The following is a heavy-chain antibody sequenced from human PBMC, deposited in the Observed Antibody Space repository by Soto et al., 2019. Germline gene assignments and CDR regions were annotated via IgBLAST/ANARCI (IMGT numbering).Heavy chain of an antibody. J-gene: IGHJ6*02. V-gene: IGHV2-5*02. CDR1: GFSLSTGGMG. CDR2: IYWEDDK. Sequence: QITLKESGPTLVKPTQTLTLTCTFSGFSLSTGGMGVGWIRQPPGKTLEWLALIYWEDDKRYSPSLKSRLTVAKDTSKNKVVLTMTNMDPVDKATYVCVHSRCAGDCLQSYSSHYYYGMDVWGQGTTVTVSS. D-gene: IGHD2-21*02. CDR3: VHSRCAGDCLQSYSSHYYYGMDV.